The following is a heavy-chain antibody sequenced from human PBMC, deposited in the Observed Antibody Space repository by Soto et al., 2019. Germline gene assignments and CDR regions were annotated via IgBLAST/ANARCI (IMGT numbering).Heavy chain of an antibody. CDR3: ARGPYIKLGYAFDI. V-gene: IGHV6-1*01. CDR2: TYYRSKWYN. Sequence: KQSQTLSLTCAISGDSVSSNSAAWNWIRQSPSRGLEWPGRTYYRSKWYNDYTVSVKSRITINPDTSKNQFSLQLNSVTPEDTAVYYCARGPYIKLGYAFDIWGQGTMVTVSS. CDR1: GDSVSSNSAA. D-gene: IGHD1-1*01. J-gene: IGHJ3*02.